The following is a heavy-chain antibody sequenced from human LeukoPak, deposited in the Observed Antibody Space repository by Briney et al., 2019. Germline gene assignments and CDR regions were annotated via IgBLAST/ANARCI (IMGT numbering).Heavy chain of an antibody. CDR3: ARLRYDILTGCFDY. J-gene: IGHJ4*02. CDR2: VSNSGSK. CDR1: GGSIAVIIYS. D-gene: IGHD3-9*01. V-gene: IGHV4-39*01. Sequence: PSETLSLTCTVSGGSIAVIIYSGGWSRNPPGKGLKGMGSVSNSGSKHYNPSLKSRVTIFEDTSKNQFSLKLSSVTAADTAVYYCARLRYDILTGCFDYWGQGTLVTVSS.